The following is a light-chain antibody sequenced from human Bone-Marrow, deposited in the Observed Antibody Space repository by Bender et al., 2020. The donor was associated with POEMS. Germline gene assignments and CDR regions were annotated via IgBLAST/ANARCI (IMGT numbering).Light chain of an antibody. CDR1: SSNIGAHA. V-gene: IGLV1-44*01. CDR2: SSH. CDR3: GTWDSSLSAGV. J-gene: IGLJ2*01. Sequence: QSVLTQPPSASGTPGQRVTISCSGGSSNIGAHAVNWYQHLPGTAPKLLIYSSHRRPSEVPDRFSGSKSGNVASLTISGLQAEDEADYFCGTWDSSLSAGVFGGGTKLTVL.